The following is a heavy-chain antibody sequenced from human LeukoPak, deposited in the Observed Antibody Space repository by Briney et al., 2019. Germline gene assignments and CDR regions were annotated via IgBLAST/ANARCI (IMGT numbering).Heavy chain of an antibody. V-gene: IGHV3-7*03. Sequence: GGSLRLSCAASGFTFSDFYMSWVRQAPGKGLEWVANINKDGSEEKYVDSVKGRFTISRDSAKNSLYLQMSSLRADNTAVYYCARWPHCQDFWGRGTRVTVSS. CDR1: GFTFSDFY. CDR3: ARWPHCQDF. CDR2: INKDGSEE. J-gene: IGHJ4*02.